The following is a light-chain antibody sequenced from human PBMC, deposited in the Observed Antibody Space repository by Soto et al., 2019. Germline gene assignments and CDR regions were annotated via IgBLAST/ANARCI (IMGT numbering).Light chain of an antibody. Sequence: QSALTQPASMSGSTGQSITISCTGTSSDVGGYNFVSWYQQHPGKAPKLMIYHVTNRPSGVSSRFSGSKSGNTASLTISGLQAEDEADYYCSSYTSNITPYLFGTGTKLTVL. CDR1: SSDVGGYNF. V-gene: IGLV2-14*01. J-gene: IGLJ1*01. CDR3: SSYTSNITPYL. CDR2: HVT.